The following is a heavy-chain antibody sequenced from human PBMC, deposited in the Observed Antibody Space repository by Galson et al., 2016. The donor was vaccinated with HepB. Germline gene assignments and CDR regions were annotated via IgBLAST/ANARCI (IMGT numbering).Heavy chain of an antibody. CDR3: TKVGFCNGVACPLEY. D-gene: IGHD2-8*01. Sequence: SLRLSCADSRLTFSGFAMTWVRRAPGKGLEWVSVISSSGDRTYYADSVKGRFTISRDNSKRTLFLQMNSLRVGDTAVCYCTKVGFCNGVACPLEYWGQGTLVAVSS. J-gene: IGHJ4*02. V-gene: IGHV3-23*01. CDR1: RLTFSGFA. CDR2: ISSSGDRT.